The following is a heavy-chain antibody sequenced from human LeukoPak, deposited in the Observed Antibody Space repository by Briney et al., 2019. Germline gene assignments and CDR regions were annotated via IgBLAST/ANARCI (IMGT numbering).Heavy chain of an antibody. CDR3: AREGNDYGDYWSTKSLGY. V-gene: IGHV1-2*02. D-gene: IGHD4-17*01. Sequence: ASVKVSCKASGYTFTGYYMHWVRQAPGQGLEWMGWINPNSGGTNYAQKLQGRVTMTTDTSTSTAYMELRSLRSDDTAVYYCAREGNDYGDYWSTKSLGYWGQGTLVTVSS. J-gene: IGHJ4*02. CDR2: INPNSGGT. CDR1: GYTFTGYY.